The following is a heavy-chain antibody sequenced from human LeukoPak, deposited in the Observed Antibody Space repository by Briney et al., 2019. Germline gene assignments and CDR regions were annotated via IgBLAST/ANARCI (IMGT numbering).Heavy chain of an antibody. D-gene: IGHD3-22*01. CDR1: GFTFISYE. J-gene: IGHJ6*02. CDR3: ARVGYYDSSGYTKYYYYGMDV. V-gene: IGHV3-48*03. Sequence: PGGSLRLSCAASGFTFISYEMNWVRQAPGKGLEWVSYISSSGRTIYYADSVKGRFTISGDNAKNSLYLQMNSLRAEDTAVYYCARVGYYDSSGYTKYYYYGMDVWGQGTTVTVSS. CDR2: ISSSGRTI.